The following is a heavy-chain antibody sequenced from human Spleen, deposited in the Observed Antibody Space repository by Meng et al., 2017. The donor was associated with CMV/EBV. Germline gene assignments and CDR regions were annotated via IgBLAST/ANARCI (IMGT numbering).Heavy chain of an antibody. D-gene: IGHD6-13*01. CDR3: ARSHPIAAAGLHFDA. CDR2: TYFRSKWYN. J-gene: IGHJ4*02. Sequence: SQTLSLTCVISGDSVSSDSAIWNWIRQSPSRGLEWLGRTYFRSKWYNDYAVSVKSRITISPDTSKKQFSLQLNSVTPEDTAVYYCARSHPIAAAGLHFDAWGQGTLVTVSS. V-gene: IGHV6-1*01. CDR1: GDSVSSDSAI.